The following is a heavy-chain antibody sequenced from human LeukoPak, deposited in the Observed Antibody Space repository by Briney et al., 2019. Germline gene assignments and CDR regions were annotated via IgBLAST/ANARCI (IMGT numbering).Heavy chain of an antibody. D-gene: IGHD3-10*01. Sequence: GGSLRLSCAASGFTFSSYAMSWVRQAPGEGLEWVSAISGSGGSTYYADSVKGRFTISRDNSKNTLYLQMNSLRAEDTAVYYCAKDLNYYGSGSKLDYWGQGTLVTVSS. CDR2: ISGSGGST. CDR1: GFTFSSYA. CDR3: AKDLNYYGSGSKLDY. J-gene: IGHJ4*02. V-gene: IGHV3-23*01.